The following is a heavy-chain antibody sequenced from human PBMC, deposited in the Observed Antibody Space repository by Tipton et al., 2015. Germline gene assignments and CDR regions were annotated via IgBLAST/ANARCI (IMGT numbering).Heavy chain of an antibody. Sequence: WIGYIYHSGSAFYNPSLRSRVTISVDTSKNQFSLKLSSVTAADTAVYYCARGIYPRFYYGSGSHDYWGQGTLVTVSS. J-gene: IGHJ4*02. CDR2: IYHSGSA. D-gene: IGHD3-10*01. V-gene: IGHV4-31*02. CDR3: ARGIYPRFYYGSGSHDY.